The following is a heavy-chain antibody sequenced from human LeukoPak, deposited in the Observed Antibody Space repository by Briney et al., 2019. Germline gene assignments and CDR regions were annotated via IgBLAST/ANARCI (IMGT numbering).Heavy chain of an antibody. D-gene: IGHD5-18*01. V-gene: IGHV3-23*01. CDR2: ISGSGGGGT. CDR3: AKVREDTAMVLLFDY. CDR1: GFTFSNYA. Sequence: PGGSLRLSCAVSGFTFSNYAMSWVRQAPGKGLEWVSGISGSGGGGTYYADSVKGRFTISRDNSKNTLYLQMNSLRAEDTAVYYCAKVREDTAMVLLFDYWGQGTLVTVSS. J-gene: IGHJ4*02.